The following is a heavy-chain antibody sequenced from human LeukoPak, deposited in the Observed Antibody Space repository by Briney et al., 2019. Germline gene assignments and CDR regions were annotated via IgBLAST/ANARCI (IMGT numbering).Heavy chain of an antibody. CDR2: IYHSGST. Sequence: PSETLSLTCTVSGYSISSGHYWGWIRQPPGKGLEWIGSIYHSGSTYYNPSLKSRVTISVDTSKTQFSVKLSSVTAADTAMYYCARVGYNYGKGRFDPWGQGNLVTVSS. D-gene: IGHD5-18*01. J-gene: IGHJ5*02. CDR3: ARVGYNYGKGRFDP. CDR1: GYSISSGHY. V-gene: IGHV4-38-2*02.